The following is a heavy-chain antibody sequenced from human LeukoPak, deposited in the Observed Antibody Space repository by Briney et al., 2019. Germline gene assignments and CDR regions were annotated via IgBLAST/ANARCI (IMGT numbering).Heavy chain of an antibody. CDR3: ARVNRGPYFDWLGPDYYYYMDV. V-gene: IGHV1-69*05. CDR1: GGTFSSYA. Sequence: GASVKVSCKASGGTFSSYAISRVRQAPGQGLEWMGGIIPIFGTANYAQKFQGRVTITTDESTSTAYMELSSLRSEDTAVYYCARVNRGPYFDWLGPDYYYYMDVWGKGTTVTASS. D-gene: IGHD3-9*01. CDR2: IIPIFGTA. J-gene: IGHJ6*03.